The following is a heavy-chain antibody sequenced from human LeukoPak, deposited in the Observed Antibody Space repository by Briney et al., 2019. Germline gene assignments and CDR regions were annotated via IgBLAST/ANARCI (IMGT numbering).Heavy chain of an antibody. V-gene: IGHV3-21*01. Sequence: GGSLRLSCAASGFTFSSYSMNWVRQAPGKGLEWVSTISSSSSYIYYADSVKGRFTISRDNAKNSLYLQMNSLRAEDTAVYYCASLGIAAAYDYWGQGTLVTVSS. CDR2: ISSSSSYI. J-gene: IGHJ4*02. D-gene: IGHD6-13*01. CDR3: ASLGIAAAYDY. CDR1: GFTFSSYS.